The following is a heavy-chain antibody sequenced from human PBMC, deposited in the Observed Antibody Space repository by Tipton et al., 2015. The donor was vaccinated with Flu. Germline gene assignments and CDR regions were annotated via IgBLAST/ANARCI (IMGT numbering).Heavy chain of an antibody. CDR3: ARGSDMDV. J-gene: IGHJ6*02. V-gene: IGHV3-23*01. Sequence: GSLRLSCAASGFTFSRYAMSWVRQAPGKGLEWVSTISATNSGTYHAASVKGRFTISRDNSKNTLYLQMNSLRVEDTAVYYCARGSDMDVWGQGTTVTVSS. CDR2: ISATNSGT. CDR1: GFTFSRYA.